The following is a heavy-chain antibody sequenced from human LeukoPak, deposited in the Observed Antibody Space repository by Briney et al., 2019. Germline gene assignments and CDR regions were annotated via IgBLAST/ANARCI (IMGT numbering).Heavy chain of an antibody. D-gene: IGHD5-24*01. CDR3: ARGLGGSRDGYNLGDY. CDR1: GGTFSSYA. Sequence: SVKVSCKASGGTFSSYAISWVRQAPGQGLEWMGGIIPIFGTANYAQKFQGRVTMTRDTSTSTVYIELSSLRSEDTAVYYCARGLGGSRDGYNLGDYWGQGTLVTVSS. CDR2: IIPIFGTA. V-gene: IGHV1-69*05. J-gene: IGHJ4*02.